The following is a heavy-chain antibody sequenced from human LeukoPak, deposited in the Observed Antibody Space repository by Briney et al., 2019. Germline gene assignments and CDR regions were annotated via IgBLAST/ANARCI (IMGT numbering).Heavy chain of an antibody. CDR3: TTDMAVVTAWDY. Sequence: GGSLRLSCAASGFTFSSYSMSWVRQAPGKGLEWVGRIKSKTDGGTTDYAAPVKGRFTISRDDSKNTLYLQMNSLKTEDTAVYYCTTDMAVVTAWDYWGQGTLVTVSS. D-gene: IGHD2-21*02. CDR1: GFTFSSYS. CDR2: IKSKTDGGTT. J-gene: IGHJ4*02. V-gene: IGHV3-15*01.